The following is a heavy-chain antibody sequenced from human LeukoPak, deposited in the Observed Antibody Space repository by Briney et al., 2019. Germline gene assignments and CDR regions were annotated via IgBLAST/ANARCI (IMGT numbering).Heavy chain of an antibody. CDR1: GFTFDDYA. D-gene: IGHD6-13*01. Sequence: PGGSLRLSCAASGFTFDDYAMHWVWQAPGKGLEWVSGISWNSVSIGYADSVKGRFTISRDNAKNSLYLQMNSLRSEDTAFYYCAKNFLGSSWYMDYFDYWGQGTLVTVSS. CDR2: ISWNSVSI. CDR3: AKNFLGSSWYMDYFDY. V-gene: IGHV3-9*01. J-gene: IGHJ4*02.